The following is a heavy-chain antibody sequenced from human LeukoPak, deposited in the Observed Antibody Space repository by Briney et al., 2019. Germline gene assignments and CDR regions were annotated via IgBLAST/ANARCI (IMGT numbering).Heavy chain of an antibody. D-gene: IGHD5-18*01. CDR1: GFTVSNNY. CDR3: ARDRGYSYAHPLDY. Sequence: GGSLRLSCAASGFTVSNNYMSWVRQAPGKGLEWVSIIYSGGNTNYADSVRGRFTISRDNSENTLHLQMNRLRAEDTAVYYCARDRGYSYAHPLDYWGQGTLVTVSS. J-gene: IGHJ4*02. V-gene: IGHV3-66*01. CDR2: IYSGGNT.